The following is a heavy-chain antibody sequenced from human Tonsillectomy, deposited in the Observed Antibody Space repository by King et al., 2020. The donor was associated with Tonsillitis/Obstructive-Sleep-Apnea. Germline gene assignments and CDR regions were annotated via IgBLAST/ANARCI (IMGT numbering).Heavy chain of an antibody. J-gene: IGHJ4*02. V-gene: IGHV3-23*04. D-gene: IGHD2-2*01. CDR2: ISGSGGST. CDR1: GFTFSSYA. Sequence: QLVQSGGGLVQPGGSLRLSCAASGFTFSSYAMSWVRQAPGKGLEWVSAISGSGGSTYYADSVKGRFTISRDNSKNTLYLQMNSLRAEDTAVYYCAKEADIVVVPAAMPEDYFDYWGQGTLVTVSS. CDR3: AKEADIVVVPAAMPEDYFDY.